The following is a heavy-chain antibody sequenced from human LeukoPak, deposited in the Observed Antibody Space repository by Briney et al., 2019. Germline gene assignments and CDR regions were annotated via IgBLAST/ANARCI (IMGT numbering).Heavy chain of an antibody. J-gene: IGHJ6*03. CDR3: ARELWFGEFRSFYYMDV. Sequence: SETLSLTCTVSGGSISSYYWSWIRQPAGKGLEWIGRIYTSGSTNYNPPLKSRVTMSVDTSKNQFSLKLSSVTAADTAVYYCARELWFGEFRSFYYMDVWGKGTTVTVSS. CDR1: GGSISSYY. D-gene: IGHD3-10*01. CDR2: IYTSGST. V-gene: IGHV4-4*07.